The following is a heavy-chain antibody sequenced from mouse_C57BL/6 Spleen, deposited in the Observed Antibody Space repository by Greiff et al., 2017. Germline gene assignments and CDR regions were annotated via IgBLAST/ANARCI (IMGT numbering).Heavy chain of an antibody. J-gene: IGHJ1*03. Sequence: EVKLVESGGGLVKPGGSLKLSCAASGFTFSSYAMSWVRQTPEKRLEWVAIISDGGSYTYYPDNVKGRFTISRDNAKNNLYLQMSHLKSEDTAMYYCARDQPLYSIYWYFDVWGTGTTVTVSS. CDR2: ISDGGSYT. CDR1: GFTFSSYA. CDR3: ARDQPLYSIYWYFDV. D-gene: IGHD2-5*01. V-gene: IGHV5-4*01.